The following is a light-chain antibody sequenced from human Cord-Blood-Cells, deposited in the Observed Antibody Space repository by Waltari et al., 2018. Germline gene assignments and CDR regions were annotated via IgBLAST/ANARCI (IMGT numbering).Light chain of an antibody. J-gene: IGKJ4*01. Sequence: AIQLTQSPSSLSASVGDRVTITCRASQGISSALAWYQQNPGKAPKLLIYDASSLESGVPSRFSGSGSGTDFTLTISSLQPEDFATYYCQQFNSYPPALTFGGGTKVEIK. V-gene: IGKV1-13*02. CDR2: DAS. CDR3: QQFNSYPPALT. CDR1: QGISSA.